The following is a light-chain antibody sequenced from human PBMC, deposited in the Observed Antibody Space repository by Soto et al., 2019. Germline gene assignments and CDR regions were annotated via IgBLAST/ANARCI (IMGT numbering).Light chain of an antibody. J-gene: IGLJ1*01. CDR3: SSYAGTAYV. CDR1: SSGVGGYNY. V-gene: IGLV2-8*01. CDR2: EVT. Sequence: QSALTQPPSASGSPGQSVTISCTGTSSGVGGYNYVSWYQQHPGKVPKLMIYEVTKRPSGVPDRFSGSKSGNTASLTVSGLQTEDEADYYCSSYAGTAYVLGTGTKVTVL.